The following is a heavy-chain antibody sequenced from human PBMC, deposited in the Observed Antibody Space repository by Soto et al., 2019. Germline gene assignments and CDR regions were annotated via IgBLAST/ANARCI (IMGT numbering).Heavy chain of an antibody. CDR2: IYYSGST. V-gene: IGHV4-39*01. CDR1: GGSISSSSYY. CDR3: ARSTATIWFDP. Sequence: SETLSLTCTVSGGSISSSSYYWGWIRQPPGKGLEWIGSIYYSGSTYYNPSLKSRVTISVDTSKNQFSLKLSSVTAADTAVYYCARSTATIWFDPWGQGTLVTVSS. D-gene: IGHD5-12*01. J-gene: IGHJ5*02.